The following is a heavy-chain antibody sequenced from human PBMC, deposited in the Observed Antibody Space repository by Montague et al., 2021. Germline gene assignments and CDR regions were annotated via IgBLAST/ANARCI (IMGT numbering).Heavy chain of an antibody. CDR1: GASITSNIYY. CDR3: ARVFSSWYVGWFDP. V-gene: IGHV4-39*07. J-gene: IGHJ5*02. CDR2: IYYSGNS. D-gene: IGHD6-13*01. Sequence: SDTLSLTRTVSGASITSNIYYWGWTRQSPGKGLEWIGSIYYSGNSFYQPSLKSRITMAVDTSKNQFSLKLSSVTAADTAIYYCARVFSSWYVGWFDPWGHGTLVTVSS.